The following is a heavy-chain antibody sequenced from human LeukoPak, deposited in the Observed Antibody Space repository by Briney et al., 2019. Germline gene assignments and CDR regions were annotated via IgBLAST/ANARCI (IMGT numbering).Heavy chain of an antibody. Sequence: GGSLRLSCAASGLAVSSNHVNWVRQTPGKGLEWVSLFYSGGSTNYADSVKGRFTISRDNSKNTLYLQMNSLRAEDTAVYYCAREVEGYHGSGSLAARRNYGMDVWGQGTTVIVSS. CDR1: GLAVSSNH. J-gene: IGHJ6*02. V-gene: IGHV3-53*01. D-gene: IGHD3-10*01. CDR3: AREVEGYHGSGSLAARRNYGMDV. CDR2: FYSGGST.